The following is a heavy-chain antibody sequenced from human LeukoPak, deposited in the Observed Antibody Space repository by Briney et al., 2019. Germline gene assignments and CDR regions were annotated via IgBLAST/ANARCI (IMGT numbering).Heavy chain of an antibody. J-gene: IGHJ4*02. CDR1: GGTSSSYA. CDR2: IIPIFGTA. D-gene: IGHD6-19*01. Sequence: ASVKVSCKASGGTSSSYAISWVRQAPGQGLEWMGGIIPIFGTANYAQKFQGRVTITADKSTSTAYMELSSLRSEDTAVYYCARDLAVAGRFDYWGQGTLVTVSS. V-gene: IGHV1-69*06. CDR3: ARDLAVAGRFDY.